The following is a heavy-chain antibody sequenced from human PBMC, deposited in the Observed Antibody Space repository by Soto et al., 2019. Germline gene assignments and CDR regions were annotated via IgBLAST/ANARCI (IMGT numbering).Heavy chain of an antibody. J-gene: IGHJ4*02. V-gene: IGHV3-23*01. D-gene: IGHD6-13*01. Sequence: EVQLLESGGGLVQPGGSLRLSCAASGFTFSSYAVSWVRQAPAKGLEWVSAISGSGSGTYYADSVKGRFTISRDNSKNTLYLQMNSLRAEDTAVYYCANSIAAAGIAMDYLGQGTLVTVSS. CDR3: ANSIAAAGIAMDY. CDR2: ISGSGSGT. CDR1: GFTFSSYA.